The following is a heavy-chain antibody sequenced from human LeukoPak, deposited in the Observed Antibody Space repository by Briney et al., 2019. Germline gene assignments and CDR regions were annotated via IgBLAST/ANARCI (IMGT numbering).Heavy chain of an antibody. J-gene: IGHJ3*02. CDR2: ISSSSSYI. D-gene: IGHD6-6*01. V-gene: IGHV3-21*01. CDR3: ARDYPRSDAFDI. CDR1: GFTFSSYS. Sequence: GGSLRLSCAASGFTFSSYSMNWVRQAPGKGLEWVSSISSSSSYIYYADSVKGRFTISRDNAKNSLYLQMNSLRAEDTAVYYCARDYPRSDAFDIWGQGTMVTVSS.